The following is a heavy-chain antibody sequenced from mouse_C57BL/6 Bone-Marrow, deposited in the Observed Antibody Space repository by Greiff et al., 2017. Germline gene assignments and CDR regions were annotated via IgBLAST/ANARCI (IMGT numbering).Heavy chain of an antibody. V-gene: IGHV1-81*01. CDR2: IYPRSGNT. D-gene: IGHD2-2*01. CDR1: GYTFTSYG. Sequence: VMLVESGAELARPGASVKLSCKASGYTFTSYGISWVKQRTGQGLEWIGEIYPRSGNTYYNEKFKGKATLTADKSSSTAYMELRSLTSEDSAVYFCADGYDEGYYFDYWGQGTTLTVSS. CDR3: ADGYDEGYYFDY. J-gene: IGHJ2*01.